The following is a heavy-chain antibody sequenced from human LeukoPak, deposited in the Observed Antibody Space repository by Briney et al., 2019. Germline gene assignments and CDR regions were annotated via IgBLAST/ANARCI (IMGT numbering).Heavy chain of an antibody. J-gene: IGHJ4*02. V-gene: IGHV3-30-3*01. D-gene: IGHD5-12*01. CDR1: GFTFSSYA. CDR3: AGARVATFDY. CDR2: ISYDGSNK. Sequence: AGGSLRLSCAASGFTFSSYAMHWVRQAPGKGLEWVAVISYDGSNKYYADSVKGRFTISRDNSKNTLYLQMNSLRAEDTAVYYCAGARVATFDYWGQGTLVTVSS.